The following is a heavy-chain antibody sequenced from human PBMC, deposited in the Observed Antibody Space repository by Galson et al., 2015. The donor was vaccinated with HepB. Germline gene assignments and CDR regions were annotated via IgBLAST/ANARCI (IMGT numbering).Heavy chain of an antibody. CDR1: GYTFASYG. Sequence: SVKVSCKASGYTFASYGISWVRQAPGQGLEWMGWISAYNGNTNYAQKLQGRVTMTTDTSTSTAYMELRSLRSDDTAVYYCARLSGGDFWSGYYQDYYYYMDVWGKGTTVTVSS. CDR3: ARLSGGDFWSGYYQDYYYYMDV. D-gene: IGHD3-3*01. CDR2: ISAYNGNT. J-gene: IGHJ6*03. V-gene: IGHV1-18*01.